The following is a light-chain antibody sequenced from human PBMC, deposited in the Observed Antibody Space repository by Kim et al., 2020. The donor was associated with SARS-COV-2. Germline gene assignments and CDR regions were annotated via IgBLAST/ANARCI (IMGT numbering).Light chain of an antibody. J-gene: IGKJ1*01. CDR1: QGISSY. CDR2: AAS. Sequence: ASTGDRVTITCRASQGISSYLAWYQQKPGKAPKLLIYAASTLQSGVPSRFSGSGSGTDFTLTISCLQSEDFATYYCQQYYSYPLTFGQRTKVDIK. V-gene: IGKV1-8*01. CDR3: QQYYSYPLT.